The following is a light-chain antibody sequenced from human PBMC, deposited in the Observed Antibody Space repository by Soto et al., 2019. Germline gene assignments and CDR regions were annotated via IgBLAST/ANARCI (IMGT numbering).Light chain of an antibody. Sequence: DIVMTQSPLSLPVTPGEPASFSCRSSQGLLYSNGYNYLGWYLQRPGQSPQLLIYLGSTRASGVPDRFSGIGSGTDFTMKISRVEAEDVGVYYCMRGLQTPFTFVRGPKVDIK. CDR1: QGLLYSNGYNY. J-gene: IGKJ3*01. CDR3: MRGLQTPFT. V-gene: IGKV2-28*01. CDR2: LGS.